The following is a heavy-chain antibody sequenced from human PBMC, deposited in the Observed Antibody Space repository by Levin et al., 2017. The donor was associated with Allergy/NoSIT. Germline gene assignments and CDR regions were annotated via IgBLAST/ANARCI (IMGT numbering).Heavy chain of an antibody. CDR2: IRNKAHGGTT. J-gene: IGHJ4*02. D-gene: IGHD3-16*02. CDR1: GFTFGDYA. CDR3: ARGGPPYYDYKWGSYRDGYFDY. Sequence: GGSLRLSCTGSGFTFGDYAMSWVRQAPGKGLEWVGFIRNKAHGGTTEYAASVKGRLTISRDDSKSIAYLPMNSLKTEDTAVYFCARGGPPYYDYKWGSYRDGYFDYWGQGTLVTVSS. V-gene: IGHV3-49*04.